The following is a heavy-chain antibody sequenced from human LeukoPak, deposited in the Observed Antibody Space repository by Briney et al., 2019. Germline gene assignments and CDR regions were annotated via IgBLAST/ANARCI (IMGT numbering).Heavy chain of an antibody. J-gene: IGHJ3*02. CDR1: GFTFSSYG. V-gene: IGHV3-30*18. CDR3: AKDLYDYVWGSYRRDAFDI. CDR2: ISYDGSNK. Sequence: QPGGSLRLSCAASGFTFSSYGMHWVRQAPGKGLEWVAVISYDGSNKYYADSVKDRFTISRDNSKNTLYLQMNSLRAEDTAVYYCAKDLYDYVWGSYRRDAFDIWGQGTMVTVSS. D-gene: IGHD3-16*02.